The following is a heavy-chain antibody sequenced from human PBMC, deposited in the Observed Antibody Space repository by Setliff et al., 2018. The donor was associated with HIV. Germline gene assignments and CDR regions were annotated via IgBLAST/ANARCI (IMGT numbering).Heavy chain of an antibody. CDR1: GDTSSTYA. D-gene: IGHD3-10*01. V-gene: IGHV1-69*10. J-gene: IGHJ3*02. CDR2: FIPILDIT. CDR3: AEPRGDGAFDI. Sequence: SVKVSCKASGDTSSTYAINWVRQAPGQGLEWMGQFIPILDITNYAQKFQGRVTITADKSTNTMYMEMTSLTSEDTAVYYCAEPRGDGAFDIWGQGTMVTVSS.